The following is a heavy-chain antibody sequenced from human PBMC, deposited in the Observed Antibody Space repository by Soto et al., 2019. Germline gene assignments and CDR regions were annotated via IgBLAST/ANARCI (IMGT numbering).Heavy chain of an antibody. D-gene: IGHD3-3*01. V-gene: IGHV3-23*01. Sequence: GGALRLSCEASGFTFSTYAMSWVRKPPGKGLEWVSTISGSGGSTYHADSVKGRLTISRDNSKNTLYLQMNSLTAEDTAIYYCAKRWGDRFLEPRDYFDYWGQGTLVTVSS. CDR3: AKRWGDRFLEPRDYFDY. J-gene: IGHJ4*02. CDR2: ISGSGGST. CDR1: GFTFSTYA.